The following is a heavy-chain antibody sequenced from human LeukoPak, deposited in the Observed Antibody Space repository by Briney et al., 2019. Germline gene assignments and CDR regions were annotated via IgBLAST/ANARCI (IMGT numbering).Heavy chain of an antibody. CDR1: GGSISSYY. J-gene: IGHJ4*02. Sequence: SETLSLTCTVSGGSISSYYWSWIRQPPGKGLEWIGYVYYTGSTNYNPSLKSRVTISVDTSKNQFSLKLSSVTSADTAVYYCARGGQAAQSSSWYFYFDYWGQGTLVTVSS. CDR3: ARGGQAAQSSSWYFYFDY. CDR2: VYYTGST. D-gene: IGHD6-13*01. V-gene: IGHV4-59*01.